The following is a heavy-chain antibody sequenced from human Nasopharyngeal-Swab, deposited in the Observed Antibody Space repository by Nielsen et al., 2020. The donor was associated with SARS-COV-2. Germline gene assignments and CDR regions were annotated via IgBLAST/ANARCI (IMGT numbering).Heavy chain of an antibody. CDR1: GFTFSDYY. V-gene: IGHV3-11*04. CDR2: ISSSGSTI. J-gene: IGHJ6*03. Sequence: GGSLRLSCAASGFTFSDYYMSWIRQAPGKGLEWVSYISSSGSTIYYADSVKGRFTISRDNAKNSLYLQMNSLRAEDTAVYYCARDERAVVVPADIRLYYYYYMDVGGKGTTVTVSS. D-gene: IGHD2-2*01. CDR3: ARDERAVVVPADIRLYYYYYMDV.